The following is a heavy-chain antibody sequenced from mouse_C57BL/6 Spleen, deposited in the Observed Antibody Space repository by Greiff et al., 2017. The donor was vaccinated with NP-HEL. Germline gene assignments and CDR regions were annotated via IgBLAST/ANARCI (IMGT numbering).Heavy chain of an antibody. CDR1: GFNIKDYY. J-gene: IGHJ4*01. D-gene: IGHD1-1*01. CDR3: ARSPTTVVASGAMDY. Sequence: EVQLQQSGAELVKPGASVKLSCTASGFNIKDYYMHWVKQRTEQGLEWIGRIDPEDGETKYAPKFKGKATITADTSSNTAYLQLSSLTSEDTAVYYGARSPTTVVASGAMDYWGQGTSVTVSS. V-gene: IGHV14-2*01. CDR2: IDPEDGET.